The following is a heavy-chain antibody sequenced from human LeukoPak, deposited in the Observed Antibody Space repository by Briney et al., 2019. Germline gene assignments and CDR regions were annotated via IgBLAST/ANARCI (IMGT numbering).Heavy chain of an antibody. CDR1: GGSISSGGYY. CDR2: IYYSGST. Sequence: PSETLSLTCTVSGGSISSGGYYWSWIRQHPGKGLEWIGYIYYSGSTYYNPSLKSRVTISVDTSKNQFSLKLSSVTAADTAVYYCARAMRSYDQNGFDPWGQGTLVTVSS. D-gene: IGHD5-18*01. V-gene: IGHV4-31*03. CDR3: ARAMRSYDQNGFDP. J-gene: IGHJ5*02.